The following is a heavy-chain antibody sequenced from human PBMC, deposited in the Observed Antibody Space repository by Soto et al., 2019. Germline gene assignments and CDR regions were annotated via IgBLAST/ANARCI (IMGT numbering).Heavy chain of an antibody. Sequence: PSETLSLTCAVYGGSFSGYYWSWIRQPPGKGLEWIGEINHSGSTNYNPSLKSRVTISVDTSKNQFSLKLSSVTAADTAVYYCASGPLSDYGDYDYWGQGTLVTVSS. CDR2: INHSGST. J-gene: IGHJ4*02. D-gene: IGHD4-17*01. CDR1: GGSFSGYY. CDR3: ASGPLSDYGDYDY. V-gene: IGHV4-34*01.